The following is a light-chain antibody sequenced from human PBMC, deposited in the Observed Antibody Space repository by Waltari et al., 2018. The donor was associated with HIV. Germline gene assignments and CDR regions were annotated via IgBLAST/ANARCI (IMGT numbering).Light chain of an antibody. CDR1: SSNIGNDA. V-gene: IGLV1-44*01. CDR2: SNN. Sequence: QSVLTQPPSASGTPGQTVTISCSGSSSNIGNDAVNWYQQLPGTAPKLLIYSNNQRPSGVPDRCSGSKSGTSASLAISGLQSEDQADYYCGTWDDSLNGWEVFGGGTKLTVL. CDR3: GTWDDSLNGWEV. J-gene: IGLJ2*01.